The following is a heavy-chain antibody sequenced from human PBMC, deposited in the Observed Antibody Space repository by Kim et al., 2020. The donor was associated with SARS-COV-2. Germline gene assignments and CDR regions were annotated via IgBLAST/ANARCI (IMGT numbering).Heavy chain of an antibody. V-gene: IGHV4-31*03. Sequence: SETLSLTCTVSGGSISSGGYYWSWIRQHPGKGLEWIGYIYYSGSTYYNPSLKSRVTISVDTSKNQFSLKLSSVTAADTAVYYCARSPAMVRGVIGWFDPCGQGTLVTVSS. D-gene: IGHD3-10*01. J-gene: IGHJ5*02. CDR2: IYYSGST. CDR3: ARSPAMVRGVIGWFDP. CDR1: GGSISSGGYY.